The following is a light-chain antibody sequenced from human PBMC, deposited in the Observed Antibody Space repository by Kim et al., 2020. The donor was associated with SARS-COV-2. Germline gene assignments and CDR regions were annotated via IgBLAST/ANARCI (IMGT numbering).Light chain of an antibody. V-gene: IGKV3-20*01. CDR1: QSVSSSY. CDR3: QQYGSSPPRT. CDR2: GAS. Sequence: PGERATLSCRASQSVSSSYLAWYQQKPGQAPRLLIYGASSRATGIPDRFSGSGSGTDFTLTISRLEPEDFAVYYCQQYGSSPPRTFGQGTKVDIK. J-gene: IGKJ1*01.